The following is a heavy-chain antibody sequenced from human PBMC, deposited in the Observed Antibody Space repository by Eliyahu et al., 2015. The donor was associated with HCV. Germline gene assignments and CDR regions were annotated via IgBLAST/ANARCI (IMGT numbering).Heavy chain of an antibody. J-gene: IGHJ6*02. Sequence: QVQLVQSGAEVKKPGASVKASCKASGYTFTGXXMHWVRQAPGQGLEWRGGVNPNSGGTNYAQKFQGRVTMTRDTSISTAYMELSRLRSDDTAVYYCAREERMLWFGELFGGDGMDVWGQGTTVTVSS. CDR3: AREERMLWFGELFGGDGMDV. V-gene: IGHV1-2*02. CDR1: GYTFTGXX. D-gene: IGHD3-10*01. CDR2: VNPNSGGT.